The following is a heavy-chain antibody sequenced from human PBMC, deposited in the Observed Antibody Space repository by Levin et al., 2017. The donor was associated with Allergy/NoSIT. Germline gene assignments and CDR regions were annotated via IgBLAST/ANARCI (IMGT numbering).Heavy chain of an antibody. CDR3: ASNGYCGGDCYYYFDY. CDR2: IIPIFGTA. Sequence: KISCKASGGTFSNYAFTWVRQAPGQGLEWMGGIIPIFGTANYAQKFQGRVTITSDESTSTAYMQLSSLRSEDTAVYYCASNGYCGGDCYYYFDYWGQGTLVTVSS. J-gene: IGHJ4*02. V-gene: IGHV1-69*01. D-gene: IGHD2-21*02. CDR1: GGTFSNYA.